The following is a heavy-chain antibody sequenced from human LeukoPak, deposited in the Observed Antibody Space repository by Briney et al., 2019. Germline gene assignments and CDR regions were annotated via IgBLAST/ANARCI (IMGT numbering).Heavy chain of an antibody. D-gene: IGHD5-18*01. J-gene: IGHJ4*02. CDR2: ISAYNGNT. CDR3: ARNGYGGYSYGHFDY. V-gene: IGHV1-18*01. CDR1: GYTFTSYG. Sequence: ASVTVSCKASGYTFTSYGISWVRQAPGQGLEWMGWISAYNGNTNYAQKLQGRVTMTTDTSTSTVYMELRSLRSDDTAVYYCARNGYGGYSYGHFDYWGQGTLVTVSS.